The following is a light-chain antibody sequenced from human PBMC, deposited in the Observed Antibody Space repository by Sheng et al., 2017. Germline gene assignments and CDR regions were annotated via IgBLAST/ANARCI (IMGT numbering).Light chain of an antibody. CDR3: HKYDGVPLT. V-gene: IGKV1-27*01. J-gene: IGKJ4*01. Sequence: DIQMTQSPSSLSASAGDRVTITCRASRDIANYLVWYQQKPGKVPKLLIYSASTLQSEVPSRFNGGGSGTDFTLTISGLQPEDVATYYCHKYDGVPLTFGGGTKVEIK. CDR2: SAS. CDR1: RDIANY.